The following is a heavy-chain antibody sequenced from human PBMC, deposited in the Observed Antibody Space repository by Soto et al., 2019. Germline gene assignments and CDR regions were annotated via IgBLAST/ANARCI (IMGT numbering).Heavy chain of an antibody. CDR1: GFTFSNAW. V-gene: IGHV3-15*07. Sequence: EVQLVESGGGLVKPGGSLRLSCAASGFTFSNAWMNWVRQAPGKGLEWVGRIKSKTDGGTTDYAAPVKGSFTISKVDSKNTLELQMNSLKTEDAAVYYCTTGKWHDFWSGYYYLLDYWGQGTLVTVAS. CDR2: IKSKTDGGTT. J-gene: IGHJ4*02. CDR3: TTGKWHDFWSGYYYLLDY. D-gene: IGHD3-3*01.